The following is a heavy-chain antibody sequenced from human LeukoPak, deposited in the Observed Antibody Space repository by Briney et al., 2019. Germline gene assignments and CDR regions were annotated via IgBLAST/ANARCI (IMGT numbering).Heavy chain of an antibody. D-gene: IGHD3-16*01. CDR3: ARGPFTVITFGGVRGY. CDR2: IKEDGSEK. CDR1: TFTISGYW. J-gene: IGHJ4*02. V-gene: IGHV3-7*03. Sequence: GALRLSCAASTFTISGYWMSWVHQAPGKGLEWVANIKEDGSEKYYVDSVEGRFTISRDNAKNSLYLQMNSLRAEDTAVYYCARGPFTVITFGGVRGYWGQGTLVTVSS.